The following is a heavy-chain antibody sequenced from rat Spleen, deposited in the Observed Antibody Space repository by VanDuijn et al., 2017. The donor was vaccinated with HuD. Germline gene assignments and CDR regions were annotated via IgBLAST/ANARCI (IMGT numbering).Heavy chain of an antibody. V-gene: IGHV5-31*01. CDR2: ITNTGGST. CDR1: GFTFNNYW. CDR3: VRHDYPGVTTNWFAY. J-gene: IGHJ3*01. D-gene: IGHD1-4*01. Sequence: VQLKESGPGLVQPSQTLSLTCTVSGFTFNNYWMTWIRQAPGKGLEWVASITNTGGSTYYPDSVKGRFTISRNNAKSTLYLQMNSLRSEDTATYYCVRHDYPGVTTNWFAYWGQGTLVTVSS.